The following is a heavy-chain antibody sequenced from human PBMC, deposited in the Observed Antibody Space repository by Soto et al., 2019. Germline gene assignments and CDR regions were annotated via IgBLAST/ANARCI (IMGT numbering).Heavy chain of an antibody. Sequence: EVQLVESGGGLVRPGGFLRLSCVASEFTFSSYWMHWVRQVPGKGLVWVSRLNADGSFTTYADSVKGRFTISRDNAKKTLYLQMNSLRAEDTAVYYCASDLSGRADVWGQGTTVTVSS. CDR3: ASDLSGRADV. J-gene: IGHJ6*02. CDR1: EFTFSSYW. V-gene: IGHV3-74*01. CDR2: LNADGSFT. D-gene: IGHD3-10*01.